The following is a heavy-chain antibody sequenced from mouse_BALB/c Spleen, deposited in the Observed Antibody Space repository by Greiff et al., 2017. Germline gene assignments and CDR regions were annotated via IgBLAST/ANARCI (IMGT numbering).Heavy chain of an antibody. J-gene: IGHJ4*01. CDR3: TRIYYDYDGTVYAMDY. CDR2: INPSSGYT. CDR1: GYTFTSYT. V-gene: IGHV1-4*01. Sequence: VMLVESGAELARPGASVKMSCKASGYTFTSYTMHWVKQRPGQGLEWIGYINPSSGYTNYNQKFKDKATLTVDKSSSTAYMQLSSPTSEDSAVYYCTRIYYDYDGTVYAMDYWGQGTSVTVSS. D-gene: IGHD2-4*01.